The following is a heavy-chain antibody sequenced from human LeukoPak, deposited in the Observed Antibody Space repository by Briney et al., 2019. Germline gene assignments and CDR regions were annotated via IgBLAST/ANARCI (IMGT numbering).Heavy chain of an antibody. J-gene: IGHJ6*02. D-gene: IGHD2-2*01. CDR1: GYSFTNYW. Sequence: GGSLQISCQGSGYSFTNYWIGWVRQMPGKGLEWMGIIYPGDSDTTYSPSFQGQVTISADKSISTAYLQWSSLKASDTAMYYCARRDGYCSSTSCYADYYYGMDVWGQGTTVTVSS. CDR3: ARRDGYCSSTSCYADYYYGMDV. V-gene: IGHV5-51*01. CDR2: IYPGDSDT.